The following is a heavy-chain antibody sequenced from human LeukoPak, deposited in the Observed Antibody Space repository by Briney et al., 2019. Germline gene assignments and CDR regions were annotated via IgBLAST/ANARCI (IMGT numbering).Heavy chain of an antibody. V-gene: IGHV3-30*02. J-gene: IGHJ5*02. CDR2: IRYDGSNK. D-gene: IGHD6-19*01. Sequence: GGSLRLSCAASGFTFSSYGMHWVRQAPGKGLEWVAFIRYDGSNKYYADSVKGRFTIPRDNSKNTLYLQMNSLRAEDTAVYYCAKEEEQWPLTPLGPEFDPRGQGTLVTVSS. CDR3: AKEEEQWPLTPLGPEFDP. CDR1: GFTFSSYG.